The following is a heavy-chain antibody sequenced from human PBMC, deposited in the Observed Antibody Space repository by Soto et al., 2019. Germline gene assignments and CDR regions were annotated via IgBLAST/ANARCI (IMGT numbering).Heavy chain of an antibody. J-gene: IGHJ6*02. CDR2: ISPNSGNT. D-gene: IGHD3-22*01. CDR1: GYTFTRNG. V-gene: IGHV1-18*01. Sequence: QVHLVQSGAEVKKPGASVNVSCKTSGYTFTRNGISWVRQAPGQGLEWMGWISPNSGNTRYAQKLQDRVIMTTDTSTSTAYMELRSLRSDDTAVYYCVNARDSNSWPSRDVWGPGTTVTVSS. CDR3: VNARDSNSWPSRDV.